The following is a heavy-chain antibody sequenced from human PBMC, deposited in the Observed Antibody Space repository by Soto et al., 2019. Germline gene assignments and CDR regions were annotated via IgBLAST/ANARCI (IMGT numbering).Heavy chain of an antibody. CDR3: ARADCTGASCYSWPFNYGVDV. D-gene: IGHD2-15*01. Sequence: QVQLVESGGGVVQPGGSLRLSCTTSGFTFNTYGMHWVRQAPGKGLEWLAIIWYDGSNKYYADSVKGRFTISRDNSRNTLYLQMNSLRAEDTALYYCARADCTGASCYSWPFNYGVDVWGQGTTVTVSS. CDR1: GFTFNTYG. V-gene: IGHV3-33*08. CDR2: IWYDGSNK. J-gene: IGHJ6*02.